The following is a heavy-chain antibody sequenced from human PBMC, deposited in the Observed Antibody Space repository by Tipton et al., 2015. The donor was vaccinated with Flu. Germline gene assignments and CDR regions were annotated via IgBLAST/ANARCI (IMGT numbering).Heavy chain of an antibody. D-gene: IGHD6-19*01. CDR2: INSDRSST. Sequence: SLRLSCAASGFTFSSYWMHWVRQAPGKGLVWVSRINSDRSSTSYADSVKGRFTISRDNAKNTLYLQMNSLRAEDTAVYYCARAVAGRNPLDYWGQGTLVTVSS. J-gene: IGHJ4*02. CDR1: GFTFSSYW. V-gene: IGHV3-74*01. CDR3: ARAVAGRNPLDY.